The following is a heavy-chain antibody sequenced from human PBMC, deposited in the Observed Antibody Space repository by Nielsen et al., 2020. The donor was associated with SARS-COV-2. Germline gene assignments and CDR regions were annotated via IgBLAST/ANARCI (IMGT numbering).Heavy chain of an antibody. CDR1: GFTFSSYA. J-gene: IGHJ6*02. V-gene: IGHV3-73*01. CDR3: KHYYDMDV. CDR2: IRSKANNYET. Sequence: GESLKISCAASGFTFSSYAMHWVRQAPGKGLEWVGRIRSKANNYETSYAASVRGRFTISRDESENKAYLQMNSLKTEDTAVYFCKHYYDMDVWGQGTTVTVSS.